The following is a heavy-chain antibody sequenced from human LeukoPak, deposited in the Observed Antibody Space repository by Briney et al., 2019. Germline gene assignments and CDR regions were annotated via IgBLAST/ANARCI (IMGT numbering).Heavy chain of an antibody. CDR3: ARMGIRGSYYYYMDV. V-gene: IGHV4-59*01. J-gene: IGHJ6*03. CDR2: IYYSGST. CDR1: GGSISSYY. D-gene: IGHD3-10*01. Sequence: SETLSLTCTVSGGSISSYYWSWIRQPPGKGLEWIGYIYYSGSTNYNPSLKSRVTISVDTSKNQFSLKLSSVTAADTAVYYCARMGIRGSYYYYMDVWGKGTTVTISS.